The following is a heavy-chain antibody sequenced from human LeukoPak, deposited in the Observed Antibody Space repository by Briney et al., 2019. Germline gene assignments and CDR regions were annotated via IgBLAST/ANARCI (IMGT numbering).Heavy chain of an antibody. D-gene: IGHD2-2*01. CDR3: ARALTTSDIVVVPAARTYGMDV. J-gene: IGHJ6*02. V-gene: IGHV1-69*04. Sequence: SVKVSCKASGGTVSSYAISWVRQAPGQGLEWMGRIIPILGIANYAQKFQGRVTITADKSTSTAYMELSSLRSEDTAVYYCARALTTSDIVVVPAARTYGMDVWGQGTTVTVSS. CDR2: IIPILGIA. CDR1: GGTVSSYA.